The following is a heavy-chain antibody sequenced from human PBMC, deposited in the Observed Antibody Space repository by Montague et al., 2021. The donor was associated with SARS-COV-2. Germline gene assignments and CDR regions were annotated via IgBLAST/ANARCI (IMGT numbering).Heavy chain of an antibody. CDR1: GSIFSDYN. V-gene: IGHV3-11*05. CDR3: ARGISLFDP. CDR2: INGASSRT. J-gene: IGHJ5*02. Sequence: SLRLSCAASGSIFSDYNMTWIRQTPGKGLEWISYINGASSRTNYAGSVKGRFTISRDNAKNSLFLQMNSLRVEDTAVYYCARGISLFDPWGQGTLVTVSS.